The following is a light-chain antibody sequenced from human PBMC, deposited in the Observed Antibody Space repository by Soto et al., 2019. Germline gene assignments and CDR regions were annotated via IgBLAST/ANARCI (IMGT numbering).Light chain of an antibody. CDR1: QGISNY. CDR2: AAS. CDR3: QYYNSALRIT. V-gene: IGKV1-27*01. J-gene: IGKJ3*01. Sequence: DIQMTQSPSSLSASVGDRLIITCRASQGISNYLAWYQQKPGKVPKLLIYAASTLQSGVPSRFSGSGSGTDFTLSISSLQTDDVATYYFQYYNSALRITFGPGTKVDI.